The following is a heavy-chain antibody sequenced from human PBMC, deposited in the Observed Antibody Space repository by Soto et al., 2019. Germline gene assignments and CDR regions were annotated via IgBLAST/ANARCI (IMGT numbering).Heavy chain of an antibody. CDR1: GFTVSSNY. D-gene: IGHD3-22*01. V-gene: IGHV3-53*01. Sequence: PGGSLRLSCAASGFTVSSNYMSWVRQAPGKGLEWVSVIYSGGSTYYADSVKGRFTISRDNSKNTLYLQMNSLRAEDTAVYYCAHSSGYYGQDYYYGMDVWGQGTTVTVSS. J-gene: IGHJ6*02. CDR3: AHSSGYYGQDYYYGMDV. CDR2: IYSGGST.